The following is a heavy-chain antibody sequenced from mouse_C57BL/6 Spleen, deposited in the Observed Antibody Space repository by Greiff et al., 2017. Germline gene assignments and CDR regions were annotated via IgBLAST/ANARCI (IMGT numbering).Heavy chain of an antibody. V-gene: IGHV5-6*01. Sequence: DVQLVESGGDLVKPGGSLKLSCAASGFTFSSYGMSWVRQTPDKRLEWVATISSGGSYTYYPDSVKGRFTISRDNAKNTLYLQMSSLKSEDTAMYYCARHYGSSYWYFDVWGTGTTVTVSS. CDR3: ARHYGSSYWYFDV. CDR2: ISSGGSYT. CDR1: GFTFSSYG. J-gene: IGHJ1*03. D-gene: IGHD1-1*01.